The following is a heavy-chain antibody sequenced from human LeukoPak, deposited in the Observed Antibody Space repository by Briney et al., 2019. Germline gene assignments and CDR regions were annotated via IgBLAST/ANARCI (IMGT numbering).Heavy chain of an antibody. V-gene: IGHV1-69*05. CDR2: IIPIVETA. CDR1: GGTFSNYA. Sequence: SVKVSRKASGGTFSNYALNWVRQAPGQGLEWMGGIIPIVETANYAQKFRGRVTISTDESTSTVFMELHSLRSEDTAVYYCTRDPRITVAGTGYYYYYMDVWGKGTTVTVSS. J-gene: IGHJ6*03. CDR3: TRDPRITVAGTGYYYYYMDV. D-gene: IGHD6-19*01.